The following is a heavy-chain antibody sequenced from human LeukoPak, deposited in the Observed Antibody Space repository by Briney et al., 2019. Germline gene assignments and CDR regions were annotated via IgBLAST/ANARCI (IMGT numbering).Heavy chain of an antibody. J-gene: IGHJ4*02. CDR2: IHYSGRT. CDR3: ARGQVAYDY. CDR1: GGSISSSTW. V-gene: IGHV4-4*02. Sequence: WETLTLTCAVSGGSISSSTWWTWVRQPPGKGLEWIGNIHYSGRTNYNSSLKSRVTISVDTSKNQFSLKLSSVTAADTAVYYCARGQVAYDYWGQETPATVSS. D-gene: IGHD2-21*01.